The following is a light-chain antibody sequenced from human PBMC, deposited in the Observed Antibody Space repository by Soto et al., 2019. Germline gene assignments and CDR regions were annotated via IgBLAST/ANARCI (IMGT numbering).Light chain of an antibody. Sequence: DVVMTQSPLSLPVTLGQPASISCRSSQSLVDNDGNTYLNWFQQKPGQSPKLLIYWASTRESGVPDRFSGSGSGTDFTLTISSLQAEDVAVYYCQQYYSTPLTFGGGTKVDIK. J-gene: IGKJ4*01. CDR3: QQYYSTPLT. CDR2: WAS. CDR1: QSLVDNDGNTY. V-gene: IGKV2-30*01.